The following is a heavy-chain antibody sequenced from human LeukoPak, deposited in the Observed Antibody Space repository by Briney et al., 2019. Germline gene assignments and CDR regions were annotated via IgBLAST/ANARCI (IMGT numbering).Heavy chain of an antibody. J-gene: IGHJ6*04. CDR1: GYTFTSYG. Sequence: ASVKVSCKASGYTFTSYGISWVRQAPGQGLEWMGWISAYNGNTNYAQKLQGRVTMTTDTSTSTAYMELRSLRSDDTAVYYCARYVYCSGGSCYINYHGMDVWGKGTTVTVSS. D-gene: IGHD2-15*01. CDR2: ISAYNGNT. V-gene: IGHV1-18*04. CDR3: ARYVYCSGGSCYINYHGMDV.